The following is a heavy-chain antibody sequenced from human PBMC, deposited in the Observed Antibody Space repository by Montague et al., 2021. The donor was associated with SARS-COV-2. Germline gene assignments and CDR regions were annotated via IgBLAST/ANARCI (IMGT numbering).Heavy chain of an antibody. V-gene: IGHV3-20*04. CDR2: INWNSGST. CDR1: GFTFDDYA. D-gene: IGHD2-21*01. CDR3: ARHLTRDIFDGFDI. Sequence: SLRLSCAASGFTFDDYAMSWVRQVPGKGLECVSSINWNSGSTTYADSVKGRFTISKDSAKNSLYLQMTGLRAEDTALYYCARHLTRDIFDGFDIWGQGTVVTVSS. J-gene: IGHJ3*02.